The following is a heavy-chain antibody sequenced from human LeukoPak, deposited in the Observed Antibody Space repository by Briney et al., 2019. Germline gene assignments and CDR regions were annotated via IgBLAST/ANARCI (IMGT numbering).Heavy chain of an antibody. V-gene: IGHV4-34*01. CDR2: INHSGNT. Sequence: SETLSLTCAVYGGSFSGYYWSWIRQPPGKGLEWIGEINHSGNTNYNPSLKSRVTISVDTSKNQFSLKLSSVTAADTAVYYCARGEIQKFTDYWGQGTLVTVSS. CDR1: GGSFSGYY. CDR3: ARGEIQKFTDY. D-gene: IGHD5-18*01. J-gene: IGHJ4*02.